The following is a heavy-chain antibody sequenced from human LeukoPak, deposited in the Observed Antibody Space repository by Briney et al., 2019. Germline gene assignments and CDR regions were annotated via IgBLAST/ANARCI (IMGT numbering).Heavy chain of an antibody. J-gene: IGHJ3*02. CDR1: GGSISSSSYY. Sequence: SETLSLTCTVSGGSISSSSYYWGWIRQPPGKGLEWIGSIYYSGSTYYNPSLKSRVTISVDTSKNQFSLMLSSVTAADTAVYYCARETPLQFRVAFDIWGQGTMVTVSS. V-gene: IGHV4-39*07. CDR2: IYYSGST. CDR3: ARETPLQFRVAFDI. D-gene: IGHD4-11*01.